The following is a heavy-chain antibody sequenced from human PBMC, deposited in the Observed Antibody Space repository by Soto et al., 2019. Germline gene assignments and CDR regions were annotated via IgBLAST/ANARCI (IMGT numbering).Heavy chain of an antibody. D-gene: IGHD3-10*01. Sequence: KVSCKASGGTFSSYAISWVRQMPGKGLEWMGRIDPSDSYTNYSPSFQGHVTISADKSISTAYLQWSSLKASDTAMYYCAIRSGSYIGMDVWGQGTTVTVSS. CDR1: GGTFSSYA. CDR3: AIRSGSYIGMDV. CDR2: IDPSDSYT. V-gene: IGHV5-10-1*01. J-gene: IGHJ6*02.